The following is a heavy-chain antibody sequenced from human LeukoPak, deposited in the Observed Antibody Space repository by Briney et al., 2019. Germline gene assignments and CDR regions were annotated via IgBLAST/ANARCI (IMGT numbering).Heavy chain of an antibody. D-gene: IGHD6-6*01. Sequence: GGSLRLSCAASGFTFSSYAMSWVRQAPGKGLEWVSAISGSGGSTYYADSVKGRFTISRDNSKNTLYLQMNSLRAEDMALYYCAKDITEQLADPSFDYWGQGTLVTVSS. J-gene: IGHJ4*02. CDR2: ISGSGGST. CDR1: GFTFSSYA. CDR3: AKDITEQLADPSFDY. V-gene: IGHV3-23*01.